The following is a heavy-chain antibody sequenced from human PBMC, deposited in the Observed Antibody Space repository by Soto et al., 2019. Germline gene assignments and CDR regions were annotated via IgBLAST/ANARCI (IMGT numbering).Heavy chain of an antibody. Sequence: QVQLQQWGAGLLKPSETLSLTCAVYGGSFSGYYWSWIRQPPGKGLEWIGEINHSGSTIYNPSLESGATISVETSKNQFSQKLSSVTAADTAVYYCARVQWFGMDGRYWGQGTLVTVSS. CDR2: INHSGST. V-gene: IGHV4-34*02. D-gene: IGHD3-10*01. J-gene: IGHJ4*02. CDR1: GGSFSGYY. CDR3: ARVQWFGMDGRY.